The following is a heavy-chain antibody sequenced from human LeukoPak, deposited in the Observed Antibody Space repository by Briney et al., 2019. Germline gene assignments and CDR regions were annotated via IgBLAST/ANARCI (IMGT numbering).Heavy chain of an antibody. D-gene: IGHD2-2*01. CDR2: IKQDGSEK. J-gene: IGHJ6*02. Sequence: PGGSLRLSCAASGFTFSSYWMSWVRQAPGKGLEWVANIKQDGSEKYYVDSVKGRFTISRDSAKNSLYLQMNSLRAEDTAVYYCARDIVVVPDYYYYGMDVWGQGTTVTVSS. V-gene: IGHV3-7*03. CDR1: GFTFSSYW. CDR3: ARDIVVVPDYYYYGMDV.